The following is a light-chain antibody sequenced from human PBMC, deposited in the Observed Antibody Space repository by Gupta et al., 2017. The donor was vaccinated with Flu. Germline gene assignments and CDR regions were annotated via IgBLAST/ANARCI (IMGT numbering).Light chain of an antibody. Sequence: QSSLIQPASVSGSPGPSIIISCAGTTSDVGGYDYVSWYQQHPGKDPKMIIYEVSKRPSGVCNRFSGSKSDNTASLTISGLEDEDEDDYYCSANTTTSTHVFGTGTKVTVL. CDR2: EVS. CDR3: SANTTTSTHV. CDR1: TSDVGGYDY. J-gene: IGLJ1*01. V-gene: IGLV2-14*01.